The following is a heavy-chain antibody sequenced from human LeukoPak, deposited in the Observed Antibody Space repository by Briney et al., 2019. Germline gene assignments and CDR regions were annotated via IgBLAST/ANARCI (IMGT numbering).Heavy chain of an antibody. Sequence: SETLSLTCTVSGGSISSGDYYWSWIRQPPGKGLEWIGYIYYSGSTYYNPSLKSRVTISVDTSKNQFSLKLSSVTAADTAVYYCARDADDCSSTSCPGYWGQGTLVTVSS. J-gene: IGHJ4*02. D-gene: IGHD2-2*01. CDR2: IYYSGST. CDR1: GGSISSGDYY. CDR3: ARDADDCSSTSCPGY. V-gene: IGHV4-30-4*01.